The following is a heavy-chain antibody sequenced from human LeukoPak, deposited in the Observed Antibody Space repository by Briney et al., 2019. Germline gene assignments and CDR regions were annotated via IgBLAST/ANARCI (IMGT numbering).Heavy chain of an antibody. CDR3: ARAVKSANWFDP. V-gene: IGHV3-48*03. Sequence: GGSLRLSCAASGFTFSSYEMNWVRQVPGKGLEWVSYIRSSGSTIYYADSVKGRFTISRDNAKNSLYLQMNSLRVEDTAVYYCARAVKSANWFDPWGQGTLVTVSS. J-gene: IGHJ5*02. CDR1: GFTFSSYE. CDR2: IRSSGSTI.